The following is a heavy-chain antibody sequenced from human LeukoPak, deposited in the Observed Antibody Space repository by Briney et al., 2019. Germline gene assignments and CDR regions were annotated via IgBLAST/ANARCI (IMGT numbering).Heavy chain of an antibody. CDR2: ISSSGSTI. D-gene: IGHD3-10*01. V-gene: IGHV3-48*03. J-gene: IGHJ5*02. CDR1: GFTFSSYE. Sequence: GGSLRLSCAASGFTFSSYETNWVRQAPGKGLEWVSYISSSGSTIYYADSVKGRFTISRDNAKNSLYLQMNSLRAEDTAVYYCARETTYYYGSRTYNWFDPWGQGTLVTVSS. CDR3: ARETTYYYGSRTYNWFDP.